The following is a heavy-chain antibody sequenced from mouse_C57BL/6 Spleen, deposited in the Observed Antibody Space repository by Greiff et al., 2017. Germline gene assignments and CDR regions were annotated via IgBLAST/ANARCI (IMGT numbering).Heavy chain of an antibody. CDR1: GYTFTSYW. J-gene: IGHJ3*01. CDR3: ARDLYSKGSWFAY. CDR2: IDPSDSYT. D-gene: IGHD2-5*01. V-gene: IGHV1-69*01. Sequence: VQLQQPGAELVMPGASVKLSCKASGYTFTSYWMHWVKQRPGQGLEWIGEIDPSDSYTNYNQKFKGKSTLTVDKSSSTAYMQLSSLTSEDSAVYYCARDLYSKGSWFAYWGQGTLVTVSA.